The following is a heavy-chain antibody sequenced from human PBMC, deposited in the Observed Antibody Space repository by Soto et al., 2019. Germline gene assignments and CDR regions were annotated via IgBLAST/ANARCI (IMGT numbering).Heavy chain of an antibody. D-gene: IGHD3-22*01. CDR2: IYYSGST. V-gene: IGHV4-31*03. CDR3: ARDFDRHLDY. Sequence: QVQLQESGPGLVKPSQTLSLPCTVPGASISSGGSYWSWIRQHPGKGLEWIGYIYYSGSTYYNPTLKSRVTISVDTSKNQFSLKLSSVTAADTAVYYCARDFDRHLDYWGQGTLVTVSS. J-gene: IGHJ4*02. CDR1: GASISSGGSY.